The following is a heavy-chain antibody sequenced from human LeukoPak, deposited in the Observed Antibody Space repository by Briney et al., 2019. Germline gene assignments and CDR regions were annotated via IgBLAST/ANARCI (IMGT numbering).Heavy chain of an antibody. V-gene: IGHV3-30*02. CDR3: AKSNRDGSGSHPFDY. CDR2: IRYDGSNK. CDR1: GFTFSSYG. J-gene: IGHJ4*02. Sequence: PGGSLRLSCAASGFTFSSYGMHWVRQAPGKGLEWVAFIRYDGSNKYYADSVKGRFTISRDNSKNTLYLQMNSLRAEDTAVYYCAKSNRDGSGSHPFDYWGQGTLVTVSS. D-gene: IGHD3-10*01.